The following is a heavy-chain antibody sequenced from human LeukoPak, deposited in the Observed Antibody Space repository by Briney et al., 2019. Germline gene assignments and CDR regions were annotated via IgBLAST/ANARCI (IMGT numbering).Heavy chain of an antibody. CDR2: ITYDGSNK. CDR1: GFTFSSYA. V-gene: IGHV3-30-3*01. CDR3: ARSDTAMVLDY. Sequence: GGSLRLSCAASGFTFSSYAMHWVRQAPGKGLEWVAVITYDGSNKYYADSVKGRFTISRDNSKNTLYLQMNSLRAEDTAVYYCARSDTAMVLDYWGQGTLVTVSS. D-gene: IGHD5-18*01. J-gene: IGHJ4*02.